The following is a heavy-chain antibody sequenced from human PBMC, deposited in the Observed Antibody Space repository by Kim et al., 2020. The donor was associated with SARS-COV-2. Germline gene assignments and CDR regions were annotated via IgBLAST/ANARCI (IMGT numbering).Heavy chain of an antibody. J-gene: IGHJ4*02. D-gene: IGHD3-16*02. CDR1: GFTFSSYS. CDR2: ISSSSSYI. Sequence: GGSLRLSCAASGFTFSSYSMNWVRQAPGKGLEWVSSISSSSSYIYYADSVKGRFTISRDNAKNSLYLQMNSLRAEDTAVYYCARGGNEITFGGVIPINDYWGQGTLVTVSS. V-gene: IGHV3-21*01. CDR3: ARGGNEITFGGVIPINDY.